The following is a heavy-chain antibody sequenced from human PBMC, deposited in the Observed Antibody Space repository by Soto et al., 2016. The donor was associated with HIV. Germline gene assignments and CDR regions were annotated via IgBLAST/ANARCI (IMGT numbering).Heavy chain of an antibody. D-gene: IGHD5-12*01. V-gene: IGHV1-8*03. CDR2: MDPKSGNT. J-gene: IGHJ4*02. Sequence: QVQLVQSGAEVKKPGASVKVSCKASGYTFTSYDINWVRQATGQGLEWMGWMDPKSGNTGYAQKFQGRVTITRNTSISTAYMELSSLRSEDTAVYFCARSGRRDGSALDYWGQGTLVTVS. CDR1: GYTFTSYD. CDR3: ARSGRRDGSALDY.